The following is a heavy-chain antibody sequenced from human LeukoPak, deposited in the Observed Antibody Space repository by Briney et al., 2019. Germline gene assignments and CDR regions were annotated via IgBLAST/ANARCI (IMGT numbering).Heavy chain of an antibody. V-gene: IGHV3-66*04. Sequence: GGSLRLSCTASGFSITTNDMNWVRQAPGKGPEWVALIYISGITKYADSVQGRFTISRDNSKSTLSLQMNSLRAEDTAVYYCAKRSPLYWGQGTLVTVSS. CDR1: GFSITTND. J-gene: IGHJ4*02. CDR3: AKRSPLY. D-gene: IGHD3-10*01. CDR2: IYISGIT.